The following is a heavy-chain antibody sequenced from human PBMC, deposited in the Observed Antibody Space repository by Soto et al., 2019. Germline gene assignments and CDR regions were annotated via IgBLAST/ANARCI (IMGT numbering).Heavy chain of an antibody. CDR2: IYYSGTT. V-gene: IGHV4-28*01. CDR1: GYSISSSNW. D-gene: IGHD1-26*01. Sequence: QVQLQESGPGLVKPSDTLSLTCAVSGYSISSSNWWGWIRQPPGKGLEWIGYIYYSGTTYYNPSLKQRVTMSVDTSKNQCSLKLTSVTAVDTAVSYCARREIQGPIDYWGQGTLVTVSS. CDR3: ARREIQGPIDY. J-gene: IGHJ4*02.